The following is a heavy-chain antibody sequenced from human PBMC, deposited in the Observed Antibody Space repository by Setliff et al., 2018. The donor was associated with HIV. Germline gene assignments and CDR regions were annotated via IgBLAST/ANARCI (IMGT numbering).Heavy chain of an antibody. J-gene: IGHJ4*02. Sequence: SETLSLTCGVSGYSISSGYYWVWIRQPPGKGLEWIGNIYHSGITSYNPSLKSRVTISVDTSENQFSLKVNSVTAADTAVYYCARASYSYDSTGYLYWGQGTLVTVSS. CDR3: ARASYSYDSTGYLY. D-gene: IGHD3-22*01. CDR2: IYHSGIT. CDR1: GYSISSGYY. V-gene: IGHV4-38-2*01.